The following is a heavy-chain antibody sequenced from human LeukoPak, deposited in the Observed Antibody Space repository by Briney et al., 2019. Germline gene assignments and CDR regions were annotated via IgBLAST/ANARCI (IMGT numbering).Heavy chain of an antibody. J-gene: IGHJ4*02. V-gene: IGHV4-34*01. CDR1: GGSFSGYY. CDR2: INHSGST. D-gene: IGHD7-27*01. CDR3: ARGFHWGGYYFDY. Sequence: PSETLSLTCAVYGGSFSGYYWSWIRQPPGKGLEWIGEINHSGSTNYNPSLKSRVTISVDTSKNQFSLKLTSVTAADTAVYYCARGFHWGGYYFDYWGQGTLLSV.